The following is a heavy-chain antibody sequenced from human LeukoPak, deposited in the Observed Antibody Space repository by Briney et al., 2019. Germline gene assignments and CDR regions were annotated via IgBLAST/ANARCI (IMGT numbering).Heavy chain of an antibody. V-gene: IGHV4-34*01. CDR1: GGSFSGYY. Sequence: PSETLSLTCAVYGGSFSGYYWSWIRQPPGKGLEWIGEINHSGSTNYNPSLKSRVTISVDTSKNQFSLKLSSVTAADTAVYYCARGRRYSSSSGSSSGWFDPWGQGTLVTVSS. CDR3: ARGRRYSSSSGSSSGWFDP. D-gene: IGHD6-6*01. J-gene: IGHJ5*02. CDR2: INHSGST.